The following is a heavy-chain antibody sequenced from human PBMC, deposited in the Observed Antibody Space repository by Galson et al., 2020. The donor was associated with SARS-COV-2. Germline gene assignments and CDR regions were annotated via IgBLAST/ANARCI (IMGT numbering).Heavy chain of an antibody. D-gene: IGHD1-26*01. CDR3: AKDKEGAYGWYYYYGMDV. J-gene: IGHJ6*02. V-gene: IGHV3-23*01. Sequence: GESLKISCAASGFTFSSYAMSWVRQAPGKGLEWVSAISGSGGSTYYADSVKGRFTISRDNSKNTLYLQMNSLRAEDTAVYYCAKDKEGAYGWYYYYGMDVWGQGTTVTVSS. CDR2: ISGSGGST. CDR1: GFTFSSYA.